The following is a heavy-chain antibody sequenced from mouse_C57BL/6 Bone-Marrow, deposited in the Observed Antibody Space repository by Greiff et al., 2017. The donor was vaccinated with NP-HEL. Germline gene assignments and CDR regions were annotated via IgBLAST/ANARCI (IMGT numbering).Heavy chain of an antibody. Sequence: QVQLQQSGAELARPGASVKLSCKASGYTFTSYGISWVKQRTGQGLEWIGEIYPRSGNTYYNEKFKGKATLTADKSSSTAYMELRSLTSEDSAFYFCARRDYYGSSLAWFAYWGQGTLVTVSA. V-gene: IGHV1-81*01. J-gene: IGHJ3*01. CDR2: IYPRSGNT. CDR1: GYTFTSYG. CDR3: ARRDYYGSSLAWFAY. D-gene: IGHD1-1*01.